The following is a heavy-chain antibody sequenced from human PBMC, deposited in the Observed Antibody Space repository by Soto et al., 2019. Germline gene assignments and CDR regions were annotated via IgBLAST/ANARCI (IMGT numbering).Heavy chain of an antibody. Sequence: QVHLVQSGAEVKRPGASVKVSCKASGYRFTDYAIHWVRQAPGQRPEWMGWINPDNGYTKYSQRFQGRLTISTTTSATTAYMELTSLNSADTGVFYLARDSEWRTLGAENFQDWGQGTLVTGTS. CDR2: INPDNGYT. CDR1: GYRFTDYA. D-gene: IGHD3-3*01. CDR3: ARDSEWRTLGAENFQD. J-gene: IGHJ1*01. V-gene: IGHV1-3*01.